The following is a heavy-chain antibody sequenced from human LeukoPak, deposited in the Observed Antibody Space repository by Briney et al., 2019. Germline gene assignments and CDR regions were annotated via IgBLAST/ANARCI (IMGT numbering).Heavy chain of an antibody. CDR1: GFTFSSYW. D-gene: IGHD3-3*01. CDR3: ARVVWSGTNWFDP. Sequence: GGSLRLSCAASGFTFSSYWMHWVRQAPGKGLVWVSRINSDGSRTSYADSVKGRFTISRDNAKNTMYLQMNSLRAEDTAVYYCARVVWSGTNWFDPWGQGALVTVSS. CDR2: INSDGSRT. V-gene: IGHV3-74*01. J-gene: IGHJ5*02.